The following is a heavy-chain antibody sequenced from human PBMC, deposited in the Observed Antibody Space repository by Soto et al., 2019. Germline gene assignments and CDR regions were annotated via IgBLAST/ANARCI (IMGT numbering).Heavy chain of an antibody. D-gene: IGHD3-3*01. V-gene: IGHV3-23*01. Sequence: GGSLRLSCAASGFTFSSYAMSWVRQAPGKGLGWVSAISGSGGSTYYADSVKGRFTISRDNSKNTLYLQMNSLRAEDTAVYYGAKRPDCWSGPHDYWGQGTLVTVSS. CDR2: ISGSGGST. CDR3: AKRPDCWSGPHDY. J-gene: IGHJ4*02. CDR1: GFTFSSYA.